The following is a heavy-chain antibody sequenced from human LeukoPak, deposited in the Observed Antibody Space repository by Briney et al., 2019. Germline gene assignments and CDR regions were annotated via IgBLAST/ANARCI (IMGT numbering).Heavy chain of an antibody. Sequence: SETLSLTCTVSGGSISSSTYSWGWIRQPPGTGPEWIGSSYYSGSTYYNPSLKSRVIMSVDTSKNQFSLSLSSLTAADTAMYYCARHARDFRYSYYMDVWGKGTTVTISS. CDR3: ARHARDFRYSYYMDV. CDR1: GGSISSSTYS. J-gene: IGHJ6*03. D-gene: IGHD3-3*01. CDR2: SYYSGST. V-gene: IGHV4-39*01.